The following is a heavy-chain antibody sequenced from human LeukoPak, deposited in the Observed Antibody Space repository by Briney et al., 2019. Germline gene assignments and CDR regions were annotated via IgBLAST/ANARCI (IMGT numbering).Heavy chain of an antibody. CDR2: IGSRSTSI. D-gene: IGHD6-25*01. V-gene: IGHV3-21*01. CDR1: GFTFTSHS. Sequence: PGGSLRLSCAASGFTFTSHSMNWVRQAPGKGPEWVSSIGSRSTSIYYADSVKGRFTISRDNAKNSLYLQMNSLRAEDTAVYYCARESSESFDIWGQGTVVTVSS. CDR3: ARESSESFDI. J-gene: IGHJ3*02.